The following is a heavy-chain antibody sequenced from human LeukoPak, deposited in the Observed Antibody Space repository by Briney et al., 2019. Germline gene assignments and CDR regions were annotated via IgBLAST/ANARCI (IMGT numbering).Heavy chain of an antibody. CDR3: AKDQEERPYYFDY. D-gene: IGHD1-1*01. J-gene: IGHJ4*02. V-gene: IGHV3-23*01. CDR2: ISGSGGST. CDR1: GFTFSSYA. Sequence: GGSLRLSCAASGFTFSSYAMSWVRQAPGKGLEWVSAISGSGGSTYYADSVKGRFTISRDNSKNTLYLQVNSLRAEDTAVYYCAKDQEERPYYFDYWGQGTLVTVSS.